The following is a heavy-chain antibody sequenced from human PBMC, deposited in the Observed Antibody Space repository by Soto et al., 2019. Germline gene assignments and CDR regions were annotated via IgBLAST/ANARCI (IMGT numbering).Heavy chain of an antibody. D-gene: IGHD2-2*01. Sequence: GGSLRLSCAASGFTFSSYGMHWVRQAPGKGLEWVAVISYDGSNKYYADSVKGRFTISRDNSKNTLYLQMNSLRAEDTAVYYCAKMLGCSSTSCYLPGYYYGMDVWGQGTTVTVSS. CDR1: GFTFSSYG. V-gene: IGHV3-30*18. J-gene: IGHJ6*02. CDR2: ISYDGSNK. CDR3: AKMLGCSSTSCYLPGYYYGMDV.